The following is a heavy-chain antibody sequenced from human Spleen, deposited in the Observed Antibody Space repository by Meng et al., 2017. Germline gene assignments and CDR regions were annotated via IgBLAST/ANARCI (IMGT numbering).Heavy chain of an antibody. CDR2: INGRGDVT. V-gene: IGHV3-23*01. CDR3: VGGYYFDY. J-gene: IGHJ4*02. Sequence: GESLKISCATSGFTFSSYAMSWVRQTPVKGLEWVSLINGRGDVTFYASSVKGRFTISRDNSKNTLYLQMNSLRAEDTAVYYCVGGYYFDYWGQAMLVTVSS. D-gene: IGHD3-16*01. CDR1: GFTFSSYA.